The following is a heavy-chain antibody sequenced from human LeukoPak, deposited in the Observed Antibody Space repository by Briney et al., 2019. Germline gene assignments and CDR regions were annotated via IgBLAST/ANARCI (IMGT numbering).Heavy chain of an antibody. CDR1: GYRFTSYY. CDR2: INRRDGST. CDR3: ARDLVLHGAFDI. V-gene: IGHV1-46*01. Sequence: ASVKVSCKASGYRFTSYYMHWVRQAPGQGFEWMGIINRRDGSTTYAQKFQGRVTMTRDTSTSTLYMELISLRSEDTALYYCARDLVLHGAFDIWGQGTMVTVSS. J-gene: IGHJ3*02.